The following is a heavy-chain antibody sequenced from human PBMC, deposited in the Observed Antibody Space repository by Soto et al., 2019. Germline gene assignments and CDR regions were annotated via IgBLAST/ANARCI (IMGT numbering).Heavy chain of an antibody. CDR3: ASLDTSGWNYFDY. CDR2: INPSSGSP. D-gene: IGHD5-18*01. J-gene: IGHJ4*02. V-gene: IGHV1-46*01. CDR1: GYTFTNYY. Sequence: ASVKVSCKASGYTFTNYYMHWVRQAPGQGLEWMAIINPSSGSPSYAQKFQGRLTMTRDTSTSTVYMDLSSLRSEDTAVYYCASLDTSGWNYFDYWGQGTLVTVSS.